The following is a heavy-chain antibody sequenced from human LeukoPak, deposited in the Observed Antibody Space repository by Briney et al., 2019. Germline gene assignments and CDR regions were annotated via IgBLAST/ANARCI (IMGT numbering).Heavy chain of an antibody. Sequence: SETLSLTCTVSGGSISSYSWSWIRQPPGKGLEWIGYIYYSGSTNYNPSLKSRVTISVDTSKNQFSLKLSSVTAADTAVYYCARHLYDILTGYPHNYGMDVWGQGTTVTVSS. J-gene: IGHJ6*02. CDR1: GGSISSYS. CDR2: IYYSGST. CDR3: ARHLYDILTGYPHNYGMDV. D-gene: IGHD3-9*01. V-gene: IGHV4-59*01.